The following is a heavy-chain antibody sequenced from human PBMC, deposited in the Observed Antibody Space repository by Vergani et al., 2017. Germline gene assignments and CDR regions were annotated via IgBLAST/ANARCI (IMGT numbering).Heavy chain of an antibody. CDR3: ARDSRPYSGYDSGGDLYYYYYGMDV. CDR2: ISSSSSYI. CDR1: GFTFGSYS. Sequence: EVQLVESGGGLVKPGGSLRLSCVASGFTFGSYSMNWVRQAPGKGLEWVSFISSSSSYIYYADSVKGRFTISRDNAKNSLYLQMNSLRAEDTAVYYCARDSRPYSGYDSGGDLYYYYYGMDVWGQGTTVTVSS. V-gene: IGHV3-21*01. D-gene: IGHD5-12*01. J-gene: IGHJ6*02.